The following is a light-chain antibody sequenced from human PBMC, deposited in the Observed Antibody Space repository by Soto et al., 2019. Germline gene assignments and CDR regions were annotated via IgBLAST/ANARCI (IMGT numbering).Light chain of an antibody. CDR2: AAS. CDR1: QDISSC. Sequence: IQLTQSPSSLSASVGDRVTITCRASQDISSCLAWYQQKPGKAPKLLIFAASTLQSGVPSRFSGSGSGTDFTLPISSLQPEDFATYYCQQTESYPSTFGGGTKVEIK. CDR3: QQTESYPST. J-gene: IGKJ4*01. V-gene: IGKV1-9*01.